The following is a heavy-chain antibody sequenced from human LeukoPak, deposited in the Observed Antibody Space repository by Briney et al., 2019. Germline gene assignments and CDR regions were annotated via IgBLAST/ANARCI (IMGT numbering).Heavy chain of an antibody. J-gene: IGHJ4*02. CDR3: AREIGYSYCFGY. CDR2: INPNSGGT. D-gene: IGHD5-18*01. CDR1: GSTFTGYY. Sequence: ASVKVSCKASGSTFTGYYMHWVRQAPGQGLEWMGLINPNSGGTNYAQKFQGRVTMTRDTSISTAYMELSRLRSDDTAVYYCAREIGYSYCFGYWGQGTLVTVSS. V-gene: IGHV1-2*06.